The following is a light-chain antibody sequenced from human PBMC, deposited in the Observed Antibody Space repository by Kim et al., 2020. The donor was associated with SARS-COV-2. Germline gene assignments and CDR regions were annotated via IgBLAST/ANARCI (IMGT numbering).Light chain of an antibody. V-gene: IGLV3-19*01. CDR2: DKN. Sequence: ALGQTVRITCQGDTFRRYYATWYQQKAGQTPVIVISDKNNRPSGIPLRFSASTSGNTASLTIAGAQAEDEEDYYCSSRDSTGNLVLFGGGTQLTVL. CDR1: TFRRYY. CDR3: SSRDSTGNLVL. J-gene: IGLJ2*01.